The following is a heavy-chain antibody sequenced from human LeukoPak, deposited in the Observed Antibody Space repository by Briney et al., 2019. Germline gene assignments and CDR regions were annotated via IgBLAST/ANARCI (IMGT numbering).Heavy chain of an antibody. J-gene: IGHJ4*02. CDR3: ARAPYSSYGDY. CDR1: GGSISSGGYY. D-gene: IGHD3-22*01. CDR2: IYHSGST. Sequence: SETLSLTCNVSGGSISSGGYYWSWIRQPPGKGLEWIGYIYHSGSTYYNPSLKSRVTISVDRSKNQFSLKLSSVTAADTAVYYCARAPYSSYGDYWGQGTLVTVSS. V-gene: IGHV4-30-2*01.